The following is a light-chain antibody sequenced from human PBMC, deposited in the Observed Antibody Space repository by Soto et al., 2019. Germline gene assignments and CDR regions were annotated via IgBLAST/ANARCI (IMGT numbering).Light chain of an antibody. J-gene: IGKJ1*01. V-gene: IGKV1-39*01. Sequence: DIQMPQSPSSLSASVGDRVTITCRASQNIFTYLNWYQQKPGKAPKLLMYAASSLQSGVPSRFSGSGSGTDFTLTISSLHPEDFATYYCQQSFSTLWTFGQGTKVEIK. CDR2: AAS. CDR1: QNIFTY. CDR3: QQSFSTLWT.